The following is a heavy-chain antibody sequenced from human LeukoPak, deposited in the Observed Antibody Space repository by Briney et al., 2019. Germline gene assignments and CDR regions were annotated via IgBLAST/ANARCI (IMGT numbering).Heavy chain of an antibody. CDR3: TRGGYGSNYGGFDV. D-gene: IGHD4-23*01. Sequence: GGSLRLSCVASGFSFSSYSMNWVRQAPGKGLMWISRISGDGYSTDYADSVKGRFTTSRDNGKDTVYLQMNSLGVEDTALYYCTRGGYGSNYGGFDVWGQGTVVTVSS. CDR2: ISGDGYST. J-gene: IGHJ3*01. V-gene: IGHV3-74*01. CDR1: GFSFSSYS.